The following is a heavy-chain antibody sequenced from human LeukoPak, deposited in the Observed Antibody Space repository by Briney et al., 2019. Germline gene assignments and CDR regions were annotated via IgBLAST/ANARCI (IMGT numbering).Heavy chain of an antibody. Sequence: GGSLRLSCAASGFTFSSHGMHWVRQAPGKGLEWVAFIRYDGSNKYYADSVKGRFTISRDNSKNTLYLQMNSLRAEDTAVYYCARAQFEWLVRSGPDYWGQGTLVTVSS. CDR3: ARAQFEWLVRSGPDY. D-gene: IGHD6-19*01. J-gene: IGHJ4*02. CDR2: IRYDGSNK. CDR1: GFTFSSHG. V-gene: IGHV3-30*02.